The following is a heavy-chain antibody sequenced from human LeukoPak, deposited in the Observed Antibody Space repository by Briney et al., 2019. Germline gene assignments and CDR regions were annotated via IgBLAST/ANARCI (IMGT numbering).Heavy chain of an antibody. D-gene: IGHD2-2*01. Sequence: PSETLSLTCTVSGGSISSSSYYWGWIRQPPGKGLEWIGSIYYSGSTYYNPSLKSRVTMSVDTSKNQFSLKLSSVTAADTAVYYRARLGYHDYWGQGTLVTVSS. V-gene: IGHV4-39*01. CDR2: IYYSGST. CDR3: ARLGYHDY. J-gene: IGHJ4*02. CDR1: GGSISSSSYY.